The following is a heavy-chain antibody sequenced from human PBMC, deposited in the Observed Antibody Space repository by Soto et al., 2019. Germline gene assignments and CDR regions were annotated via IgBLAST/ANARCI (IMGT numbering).Heavy chain of an antibody. CDR2: INDSGNI. CDR1: GGSFSGYQ. J-gene: IGHJ4*02. Sequence: SETLSLTCAVYGGSFSGYQWSWIRQTPGKGLEWIGEINDSGNINYNPSLKSRVTILLDTPKKQISLKLSSVTAADSAVYYCARLSLPYYFDYWGQGTLVTVSS. V-gene: IGHV4-34*01. CDR3: ARLSLPYYFDY.